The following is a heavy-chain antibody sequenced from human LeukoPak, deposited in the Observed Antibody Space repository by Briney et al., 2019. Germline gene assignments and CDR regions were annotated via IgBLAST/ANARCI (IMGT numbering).Heavy chain of an antibody. V-gene: IGHV4-61*02. D-gene: IGHD3-22*01. CDR2: ISGSGRT. CDR3: ARGPYSYDSSGAFDI. Sequence: SETLSLTCTVSGYSISSGDYYRSCLRQPAGKGLEWIGRISGSGRTNYNPSLNSLATISVDTSKNRLSLKLSSVTAADTAVYFCARGPYSYDSSGAFDIWGQGTMVTVSS. CDR1: GYSISSGDYY. J-gene: IGHJ3*02.